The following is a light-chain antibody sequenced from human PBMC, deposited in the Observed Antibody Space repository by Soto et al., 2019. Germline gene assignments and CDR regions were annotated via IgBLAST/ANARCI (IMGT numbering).Light chain of an antibody. Sequence: QSALTQPASVSGSPGQSITISCTGTSSDVGGYNSVSWIQQYPGKAPKLMIYEVSNRPSGISNRFSGSKSGNTASLTISGLQTEDEADYYCSSYTTSSTVVFGGGTKLTVL. CDR3: SSYTTSSTVV. V-gene: IGLV2-14*01. J-gene: IGLJ2*01. CDR1: SSDVGGYNS. CDR2: EVS.